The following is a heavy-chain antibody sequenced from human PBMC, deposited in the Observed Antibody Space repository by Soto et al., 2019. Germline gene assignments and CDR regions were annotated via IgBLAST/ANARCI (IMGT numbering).Heavy chain of an antibody. CDR2: TYYSGNT. Sequence: QLQLQESGPGLVKPSETLSLTCTVSGGSIIRSSYYCGWIRQPPGKGLEWIGRTYYSGNTYYNPDLKSRVTMSVDTSRTQFSLELSSVTAAGTGVYYCARRWFGESPPDYWGQGTLVTVSS. D-gene: IGHD3-10*01. V-gene: IGHV4-39*01. J-gene: IGHJ4*02. CDR1: GGSIIRSSYY. CDR3: ARRWFGESPPDY.